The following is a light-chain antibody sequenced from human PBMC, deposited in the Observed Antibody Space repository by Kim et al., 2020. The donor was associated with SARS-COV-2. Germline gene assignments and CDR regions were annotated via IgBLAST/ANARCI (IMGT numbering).Light chain of an antibody. Sequence: EIVLTQSPGTLSLSPGERVTLSCRASQTVRSSYLAWYQQKPGQAPRLLIYDLSTRATGIPDRFSGSGSGTDFTLTISRLEPEDYAVYYCQQYDRLITFGQGTRLEIK. V-gene: IGKV3-20*01. CDR3: QQYDRLIT. CDR1: QTVRSSY. CDR2: DLS. J-gene: IGKJ5*01.